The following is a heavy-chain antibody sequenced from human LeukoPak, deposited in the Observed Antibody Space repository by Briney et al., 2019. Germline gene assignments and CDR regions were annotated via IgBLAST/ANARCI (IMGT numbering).Heavy chain of an antibody. CDR2: IIVDGSII. V-gene: IGHV3-74*03. J-gene: IGHJ3*01. CDR3: TRDWHNMAFDV. Sequence: PGGSLRLSCAVSGFTLNNYWMHWVRQAPGQGLVWVSRIIVDGSIITYADAVKGRFTISRDNDKNTLYLQMNGLRPEDTAVYYCTRDWHNMAFDVWGQGTVVTVSS. D-gene: IGHD1/OR15-1a*01. CDR1: GFTLNNYW.